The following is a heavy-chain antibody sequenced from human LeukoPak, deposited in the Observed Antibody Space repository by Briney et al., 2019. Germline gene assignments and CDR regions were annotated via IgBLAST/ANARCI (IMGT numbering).Heavy chain of an antibody. J-gene: IGHJ6*03. Sequence: ASVKVSCKASGYTFTSYAMNWVRQAPGQGLEWMGWINTNTGNPTYAQGFTGRFVFSLDTSVSTAYLQISSLKAEDTAVYYCARDRAPAIGPQPAYYYYYMDVWGKGTTVTVSS. CDR1: GYTFTSYA. CDR3: ARDRAPAIGPQPAYYYYYMDV. V-gene: IGHV7-4-1*02. D-gene: IGHD2-21*02. CDR2: INTNTGNP.